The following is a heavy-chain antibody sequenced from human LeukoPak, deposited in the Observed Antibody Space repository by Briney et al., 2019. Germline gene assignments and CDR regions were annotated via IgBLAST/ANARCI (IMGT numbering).Heavy chain of an antibody. CDR2: IYYSGST. CDR3: ARERDYGGNSGGFDY. J-gene: IGHJ4*02. CDR1: GGSINSSSYY. D-gene: IGHD4-23*01. Sequence: SETLSLTCTVSGGSINSSSYYWGWIRQPPGKGLEWIGTIYYSGSTYYNPSLKSRVTISVDTSKNQFSLKLSSVTAADTAVYYCARERDYGGNSGGFDYWGQGTLVTVSS. V-gene: IGHV4-39*02.